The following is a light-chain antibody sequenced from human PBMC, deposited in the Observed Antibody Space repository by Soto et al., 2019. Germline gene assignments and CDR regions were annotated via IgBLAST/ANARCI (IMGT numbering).Light chain of an antibody. V-gene: IGKV3-20*01. Sequence: EIVLTQSPGTLSLSPGERATLSCRASQSVSSSYLAWYQQKPGQAPRLLIYGASSRATGIPDRFSGSGSGTDFTLTISRLEPEDFPVYYCQQYRTFGQGTKVDIK. CDR2: GAS. J-gene: IGKJ1*01. CDR3: QQYRT. CDR1: QSVSSSY.